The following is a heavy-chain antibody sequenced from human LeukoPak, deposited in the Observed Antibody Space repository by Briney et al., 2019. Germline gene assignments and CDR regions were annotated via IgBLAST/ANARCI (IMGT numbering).Heavy chain of an antibody. Sequence: ASVKVSCKASGYTFTSYEINWVRQVTGQGLEWMGWMNPNSGNTGYAQKFQGRVTITRNTSISTAFMELSSLRSEDTAVYYCARRAVGNSYYYSMDVWGKGTTVTVSS. CDR2: MNPNSGNT. J-gene: IGHJ6*03. D-gene: IGHD6-19*01. CDR3: ARRAVGNSYYYSMDV. V-gene: IGHV1-8*01. CDR1: GYTFTSYE.